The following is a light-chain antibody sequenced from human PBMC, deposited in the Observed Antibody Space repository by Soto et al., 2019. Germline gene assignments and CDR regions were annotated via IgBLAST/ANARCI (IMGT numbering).Light chain of an antibody. V-gene: IGKV2-30*02. CDR3: MQGTHWPRT. CDR2: KVS. J-gene: IGKJ1*01. CDR1: QSLVHSDGIAY. Sequence: DVVMTQSPLSLPVTLGQPASISCRSNQSLVHSDGIAYFSWFQQRPGRSPRRLIYKVSNRDSGVPARFSGSGLGTDFALKISRVEAEDVGVYYCMQGTHWPRTFGQGTKVDI.